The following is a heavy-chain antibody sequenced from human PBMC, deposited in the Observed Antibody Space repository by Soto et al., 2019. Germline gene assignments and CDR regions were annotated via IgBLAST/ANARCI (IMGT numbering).Heavy chain of an antibody. D-gene: IGHD1-1*01. CDR1: GGSISSGGYS. Sequence: SETLSLTCAVSGGSISSGGYSWSWIRQPPGKGLEWIGYIYHSGSTYYNPSLKSRVTISVDTSKNQFSLKMSSVTAADTALYYCARVERGTATTVVDAFDIWGPGTMVTVSS. CDR3: ARVERGTATTVVDAFDI. CDR2: IYHSGST. J-gene: IGHJ3*02. V-gene: IGHV4-30-2*01.